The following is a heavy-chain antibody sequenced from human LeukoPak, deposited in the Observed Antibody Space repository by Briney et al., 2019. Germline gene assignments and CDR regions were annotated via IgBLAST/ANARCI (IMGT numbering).Heavy chain of an antibody. Sequence: SETLSLTCAVYGGSFSGYYWSWIRQPPGKVLEWIGEINHSGSTNYNPSLKSRVTISVDTSKNQFSLKLSSVTAADTAVYYCARGSAMVYYYYYYYYMDVWGKGTTVTVSS. CDR1: GGSFSGYY. D-gene: IGHD5-18*01. CDR3: ARGSAMVYYYYYYYYMDV. CDR2: INHSGST. J-gene: IGHJ6*03. V-gene: IGHV4-34*01.